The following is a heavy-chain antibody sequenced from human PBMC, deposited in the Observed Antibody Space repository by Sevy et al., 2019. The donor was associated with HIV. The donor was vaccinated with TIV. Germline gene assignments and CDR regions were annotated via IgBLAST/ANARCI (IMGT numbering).Heavy chain of an antibody. V-gene: IGHV3-21*01. J-gene: IGHJ6*02. CDR1: GFTFSSYS. Sequence: GGSLRLSCAASGFTFSSYSMNWVRQAPGKGLEWVSSISSSSSYIYYADSVKGRFTISRDNAKNSPYLQMNSLRAEDTAVYYCARDWVELGYGMDVWGQGTTVTVSS. D-gene: IGHD1-26*01. CDR2: ISSSSSYI. CDR3: ARDWVELGYGMDV.